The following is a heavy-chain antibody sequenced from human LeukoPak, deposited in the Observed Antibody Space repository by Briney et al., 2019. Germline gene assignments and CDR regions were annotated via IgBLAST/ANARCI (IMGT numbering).Heavy chain of an antibody. CDR3: ARVPAMVLRYYFDY. D-gene: IGHD5-18*01. V-gene: IGHV1-69*13. J-gene: IGHJ4*02. CDR1: GGTFSSYA. Sequence: SVKVSCKASGGTFSSYAISWVRQAPGQGLEWMGGIIPIFGTANYAQKFQGRVTITADESTSTAYMELSSLRSEDTAIYYCARVPAMVLRYYFDYWGQGTLVTVSS. CDR2: IIPIFGTA.